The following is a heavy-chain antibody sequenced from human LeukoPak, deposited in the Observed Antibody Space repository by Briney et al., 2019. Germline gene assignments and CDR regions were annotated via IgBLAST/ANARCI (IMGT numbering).Heavy chain of an antibody. CDR3: ARVSGYGDFDY. J-gene: IGHJ4*02. CDR1: GGTFSSYA. D-gene: IGHD5-12*01. V-gene: IGHV1-69*04. CDR2: IIPILGIA. Sequence: SVKVSCKASGGTFSSYAISWVRQAPGQGLEWMGRIIPILGIADYAQKFQGRVTITADKSTSTAYMELSSLRSEDTAVYYCARVSGYGDFDYWGQGTLVTVSS.